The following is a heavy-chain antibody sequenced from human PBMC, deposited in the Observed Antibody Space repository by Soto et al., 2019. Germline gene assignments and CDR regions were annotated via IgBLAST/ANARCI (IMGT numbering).Heavy chain of an antibody. CDR2: IIPMFGSP. J-gene: IGHJ6*02. V-gene: IGHV1-69*06. CDR3: ARGGFVAGLYNALDA. D-gene: IGHD6-19*01. Sequence: QVQLVQSGAEVKKAGSSVKVSCKTSGGTLSTNAISWVRQAPGQGLEWMGAIIPMFGSPKYAQKFQGRVTITADNPTSTTYMEMISLTSADTAVYYCARGGFVAGLYNALDAWSQGTTVDVSS. CDR1: GGTLSTNA.